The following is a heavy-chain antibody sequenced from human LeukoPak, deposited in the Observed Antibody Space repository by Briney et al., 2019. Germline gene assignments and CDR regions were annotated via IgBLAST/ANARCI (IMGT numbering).Heavy chain of an antibody. CDR1: GFTFTNAW. Sequence: GGSLRLSCAASGFTFTNAWMDWVRQAPGKGLEWVGRIKSRPDGGTTDFAAPVKGRFTISRDDSKNTLYLHMNSLKTEDTAVYYCITVYDSVANWGRGTLVTVAS. J-gene: IGHJ4*02. CDR2: IKSRPDGGTT. D-gene: IGHD5-12*01. V-gene: IGHV3-15*01. CDR3: ITVYDSVAN.